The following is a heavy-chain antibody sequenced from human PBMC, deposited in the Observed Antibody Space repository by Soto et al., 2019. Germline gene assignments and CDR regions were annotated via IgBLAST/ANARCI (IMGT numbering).Heavy chain of an antibody. CDR2: ISYDGSNK. V-gene: IGHV3-30-3*01. Sequence: QVQLVESGGGVVQPGRSLRLSCAASGFTFSSYAMHWVRQAPGKGLEWVAVISYDGSNKYYADSVKGRFTISRDNSKNTLYLQMNSLRAEDTAVYYFARDQGSSTFDYRGQGSLVTVSS. CDR1: GFTFSSYA. J-gene: IGHJ4*02. D-gene: IGHD6-13*01. CDR3: ARDQGSSTFDY.